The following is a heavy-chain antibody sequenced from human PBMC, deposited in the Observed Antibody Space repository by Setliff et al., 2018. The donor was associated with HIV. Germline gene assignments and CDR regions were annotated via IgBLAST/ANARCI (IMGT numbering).Heavy chain of an antibody. CDR3: ARHIAGYSAYDLGWFDP. D-gene: IGHD5-12*01. CDR2: VYYSGGT. CDR1: GGSISSYY. V-gene: IGHV4-59*08. Sequence: SETLSLTCSVSGGSISSYYWSWIRQPPGKGLEWIGCVYYSGGTNDNPSLRSRVTISVDTSKNHFSLKLSSVTAADTAVYYCARHIAGYSAYDLGWFDPWGQGTLVTVSS. J-gene: IGHJ5*02.